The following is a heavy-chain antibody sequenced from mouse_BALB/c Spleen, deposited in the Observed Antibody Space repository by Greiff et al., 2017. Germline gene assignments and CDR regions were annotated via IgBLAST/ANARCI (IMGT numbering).Heavy chain of an antibody. CDR1: GFTFSDYY. J-gene: IGHJ4*01. CDR3: ARGGGSSYGDAMDY. CDR2: ISDGGSYT. V-gene: IGHV5-4*02. D-gene: IGHD1-1*01. Sequence: EVQVVESGGGLVKPGGSLKLSCAASGFTFSDYYMYWVRQTPEKRLEWVATISDGGSYTYYPDSVKGRFTISRDNAKNNLYLQMSSLKSEDTAMYYCARGGGSSYGDAMDYWGQGTSVTVSS.